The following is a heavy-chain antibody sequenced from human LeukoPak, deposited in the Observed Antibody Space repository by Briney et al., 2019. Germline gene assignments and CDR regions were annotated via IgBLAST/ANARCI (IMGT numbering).Heavy chain of an antibody. CDR2: IHYSGSI. CDR1: GGSISSYY. V-gene: IGHV4-59*01. J-gene: IGHJ4*02. D-gene: IGHD5-18*01. CDR3: ARSVDIAMVTFDY. Sequence: MPSGTLSLTCTVSGGSISSYYWSWIRQPPGKGLEWIGYIHYSGSIKYNPSLKSRVTISLGTSKNQFSLRLSSVTAADTAVYYCARSVDIAMVTFDYWGQGTLVTVSS.